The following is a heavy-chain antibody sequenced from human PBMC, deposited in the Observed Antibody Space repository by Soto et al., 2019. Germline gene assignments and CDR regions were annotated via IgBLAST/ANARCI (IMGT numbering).Heavy chain of an antibody. D-gene: IGHD6-19*01. V-gene: IGHV3-23*01. CDR3: AKDVSYVAVASFDY. Sequence: PSETLSLSCAASGFTFSSYAMSWVRQAPGKGLEWVSAISGSGGSTYYADPVKGRFTISRDNSKNTLYLQMNSLRAEDTAVYYCAKDVSYVAVASFDYWGQGTLVTVSS. CDR1: GFTFSSYA. CDR2: ISGSGGST. J-gene: IGHJ4*02.